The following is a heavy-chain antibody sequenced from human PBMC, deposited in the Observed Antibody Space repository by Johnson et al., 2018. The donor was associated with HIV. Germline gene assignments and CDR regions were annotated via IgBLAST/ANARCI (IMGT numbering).Heavy chain of an antibody. Sequence: QEQLVESGGALVKPGGSLRLSCAASGFKFDDNYMAWIHQSPGKGLEWVSYISSSGGTTHNADSVKGRFALSRNNADNSLYLQMNSLRVEDTAVYYCARGVTGYSYGTWGQGTMVTVSS. CDR2: ISSSGGTT. J-gene: IGHJ3*01. CDR3: ARGVTGYSYGT. D-gene: IGHD5-18*01. V-gene: IGHV3-11*04. CDR1: GFKFDDNY.